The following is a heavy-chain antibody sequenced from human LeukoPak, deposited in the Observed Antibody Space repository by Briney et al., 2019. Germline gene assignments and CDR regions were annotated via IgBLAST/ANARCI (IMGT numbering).Heavy chain of an antibody. Sequence: SETLSLTCAVSGGSISSSNWWSWVRQPPGKGLEWIGEIYHSGSTNYNPSLKSRVTISVDTSKNQFSLKLSSVTAADTAVYYCARTYCSGGSCHFDYWGQGTLVTVSS. CDR3: ARTYCSGGSCHFDY. D-gene: IGHD2-15*01. V-gene: IGHV4-4*02. CDR1: GGSISSSNW. CDR2: IYHSGST. J-gene: IGHJ4*02.